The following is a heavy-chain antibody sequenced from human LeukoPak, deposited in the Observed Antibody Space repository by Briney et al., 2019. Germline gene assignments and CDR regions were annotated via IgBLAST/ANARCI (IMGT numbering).Heavy chain of an antibody. CDR1: GFTLSNYA. D-gene: IGHD7-27*01. V-gene: IGHV3-23*01. CDR3: AKWGRVFRGPTDY. J-gene: IGHJ4*02. CDR2: ISDTGGTT. Sequence: GGSLRLSCATSGFTLSNYAMSWVRQPPGKGLEWVAAISDTGGTTYYADSVKGRFTISRENSKNTLLLQMSSLRAEDTAIYYCAKWGRVFRGPTDYWGQGTLVTVSS.